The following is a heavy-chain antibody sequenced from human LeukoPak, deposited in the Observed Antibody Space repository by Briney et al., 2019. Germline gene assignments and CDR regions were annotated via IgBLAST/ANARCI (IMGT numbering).Heavy chain of an antibody. V-gene: IGHV3-53*01. CDR1: GFSLSNNY. Sequence: GGSLRLSCAASGFSLSNNYMSWVRLSPGKGLEWVSAMYITGSTHYADSVKGRFTISRDNSKNALNLQMDSLRVEDTAVYYCAAAYCGGDCYSDNHYYFMDLWGKGTTVTVSS. CDR2: MYITGST. J-gene: IGHJ6*03. CDR3: AAAYCGGDCYSDNHYYFMDL. D-gene: IGHD2-21*02.